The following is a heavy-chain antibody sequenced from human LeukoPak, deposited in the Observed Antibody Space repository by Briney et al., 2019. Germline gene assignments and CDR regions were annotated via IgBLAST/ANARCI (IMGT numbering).Heavy chain of an antibody. CDR1: GFTFSSYA. D-gene: IGHD1-7*01. CDR2: ISYDGSNK. CDR3: ASQLQEWYYYYGMDV. Sequence: PGGSLRLSCAASGFTFSSYAMHWVRQAPGKGLEWVAVISYDGSNKYYADSVKGRFTISRDNSKNTLYLQMNSLRAEDTAVYYCASQLQEWYYYYGMDVWGQGTTVTVFS. J-gene: IGHJ6*02. V-gene: IGHV3-30-3*01.